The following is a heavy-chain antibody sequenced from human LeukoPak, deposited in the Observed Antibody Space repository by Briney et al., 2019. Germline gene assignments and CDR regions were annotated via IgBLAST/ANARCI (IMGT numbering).Heavy chain of an antibody. CDR1: GLTVSNNY. Sequence: GGSLRLSCAAAGLTVSNNYMSWVRQAPGKGLEWVSVIYSGGSTYYADSVKGRFTISRDNSKNTLYLQMNSLRAEDTAVYYCAREFMVAAADDWGQGTLVTVSS. V-gene: IGHV3-53*01. CDR2: IYSGGST. J-gene: IGHJ4*02. D-gene: IGHD6-13*01. CDR3: AREFMVAAADD.